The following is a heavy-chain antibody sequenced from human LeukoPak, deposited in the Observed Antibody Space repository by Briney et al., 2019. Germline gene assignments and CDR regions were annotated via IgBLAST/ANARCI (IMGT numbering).Heavy chain of an antibody. V-gene: IGHV3-74*01. Sequence: QPGGSLRLSCTASGFTFSSYWMHWVRPAPGKGLAWVSRINSDGGSTSYADSVKGRFTISRDNAKNTLYLQMNSLRAEDTAVYYCARRIQGMAPYYFDYWGQGTLVTVSS. CDR3: ARRIQGMAPYYFDY. J-gene: IGHJ4*02. D-gene: IGHD5-24*01. CDR2: INSDGGST. CDR1: GFTFSSYW.